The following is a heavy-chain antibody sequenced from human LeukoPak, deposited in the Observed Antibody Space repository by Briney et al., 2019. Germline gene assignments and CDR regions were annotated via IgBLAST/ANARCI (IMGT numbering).Heavy chain of an antibody. CDR2: IWYGGSNK. Sequence: GRSLRLSCAASGFTFSSYGMHWVRQAPGKGLEWVAVIWYGGSNKYYADSVKGRFTISRDNSKNTLYLQMNSLRDEDTAVYYCAGGLLGCRGGSCYPTDYWGQGTLVTVSS. D-gene: IGHD2-15*01. V-gene: IGHV3-33*08. CDR1: GFTFSSYG. J-gene: IGHJ4*02. CDR3: AGGLLGCRGGSCYPTDY.